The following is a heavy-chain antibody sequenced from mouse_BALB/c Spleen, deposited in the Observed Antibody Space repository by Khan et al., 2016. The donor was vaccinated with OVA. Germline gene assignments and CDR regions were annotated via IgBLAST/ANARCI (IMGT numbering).Heavy chain of an antibody. D-gene: IGHD1-2*01. V-gene: IGHV1-77*01. CDR3: ARRNYFGYTFAY. CDR1: GYTFTDYY. J-gene: IGHJ3*01. Sequence: VQLQESGAELARPGASVKLSCKASGYTFTDYYINWVKQRTGQGLEWIGEIYPRSGNTYYNEKFKGKATLTADKSSRIAYMQLSSLTSEDSAVYFCARRNYFGYTFAYWGQGTLVTVSA. CDR2: IYPRSGNT.